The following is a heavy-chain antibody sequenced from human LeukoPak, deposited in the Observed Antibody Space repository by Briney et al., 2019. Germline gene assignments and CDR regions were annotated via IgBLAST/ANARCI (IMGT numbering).Heavy chain of an antibody. CDR3: ARAPYGDYWGYYFDY. V-gene: IGHV1-69*04. CDR1: GYTFTSYG. D-gene: IGHD4-17*01. J-gene: IGHJ4*02. CDR2: IIPILGIA. Sequence: SVKVSCKASGYTFTSYGISWVRQAPGQGLEWMGRIIPILGIANYAQKFQGRVTITADKSTSTAYMELSSLRSEDTAVYYCARAPYGDYWGYYFDYWSQGTLVTVSS.